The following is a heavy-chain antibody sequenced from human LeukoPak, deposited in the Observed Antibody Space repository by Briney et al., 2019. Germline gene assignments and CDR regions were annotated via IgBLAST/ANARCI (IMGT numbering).Heavy chain of an antibody. D-gene: IGHD2-15*01. V-gene: IGHV4-34*01. CDR1: GGSFSGYY. Sequence: SETLSLTCAVYGGSFSGYYWSWIRQPPGKGLEWIGEINHSGSTNYNPSLKSRVTISVDTSKNQFSLKLSSVTAADTAVYYCARGLLLKSGGDGMDVWGKGTTVTVSS. CDR2: INHSGST. J-gene: IGHJ6*04. CDR3: ARGLLLKSGGDGMDV.